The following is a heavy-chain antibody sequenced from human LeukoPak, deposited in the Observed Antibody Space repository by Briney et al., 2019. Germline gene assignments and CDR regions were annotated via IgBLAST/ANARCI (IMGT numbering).Heavy chain of an antibody. J-gene: IGHJ4*02. CDR1: GGTFSSYT. Sequence: ASVKVSCKASGGTFSSYTISWVRQVPGQGLEWMGRIIPILGIANYAQKFQGRVTITADKSTSTAYMELSSLRSEDTAVYYCARDYYGSGENGDYWGQGTLVTVSS. D-gene: IGHD3-10*01. V-gene: IGHV1-69*04. CDR3: ARDYYGSGENGDY. CDR2: IIPILGIA.